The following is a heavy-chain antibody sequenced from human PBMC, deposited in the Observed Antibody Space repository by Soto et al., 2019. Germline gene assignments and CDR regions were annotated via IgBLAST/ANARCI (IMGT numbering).Heavy chain of an antibody. D-gene: IGHD3-9*01. Sequence: QLQLQESGPGLVKPSETLSLTCSVSGDSINSDKYYWGWIRQPPGKGLEWIGSIYYCGNTYYNPSLQTRVTISLEKSKSQFSLKLNSVTAADSAVYFCARLEGLATISYYFDFWGQGALVTVSS. V-gene: IGHV4-39*01. CDR3: ARLEGLATISYYFDF. CDR1: GDSINSDKYY. CDR2: IYYCGNT. J-gene: IGHJ4*02.